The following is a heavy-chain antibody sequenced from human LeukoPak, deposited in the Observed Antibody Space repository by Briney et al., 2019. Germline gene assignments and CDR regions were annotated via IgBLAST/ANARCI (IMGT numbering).Heavy chain of an antibody. J-gene: IGHJ6*03. D-gene: IGHD2-8*01. V-gene: IGHV1-18*01. CDR3: AKTFQWYYMDV. Sequence: ASVKVSCKASGYTLTNYGITWVRQAPGQGLDYMGWISAHNGNLKYAENFQGRVTMTTDTSTNTAYMELRSLRSDDTAIFYCAKTFQWYYMDVWGKGTTVTISS. CDR2: ISAHNGNL. CDR1: GYTLTNYG.